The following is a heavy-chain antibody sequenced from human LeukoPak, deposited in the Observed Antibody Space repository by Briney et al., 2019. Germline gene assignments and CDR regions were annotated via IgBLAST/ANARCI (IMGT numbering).Heavy chain of an antibody. Sequence: GASVKVSCKASGYTFTSYYIHWVRQAPGQGLEWMGISNPNGGSSNYAQKFPGRVTMTRDTSTSTVYMELSSLRSEDTAVYYCARWTITYLDYWGQGTLVTVSS. J-gene: IGHJ4*02. CDR1: GYTFTSYY. V-gene: IGHV1-46*01. D-gene: IGHD1-14*01. CDR3: ARWTITYLDY. CDR2: SNPNGGSS.